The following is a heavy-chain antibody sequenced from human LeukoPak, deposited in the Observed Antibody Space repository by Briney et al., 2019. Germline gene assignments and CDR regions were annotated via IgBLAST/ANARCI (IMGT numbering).Heavy chain of an antibody. CDR3: ARGDYFGSGLGD. V-gene: IGHV4-39*07. J-gene: IGHJ4*02. CDR2: INYSGST. CDR1: GGSVSSTTYY. D-gene: IGHD3-10*01. Sequence: PSETLSLTCTVSGGSVSSTTYYWSWIRQPPGKGLEWIASINYSGSTYYNPSLKSRVTISVDTSENQFSLKLSSVTAADTAVYYCARGDYFGSGLGDWGQGTLVTVSS.